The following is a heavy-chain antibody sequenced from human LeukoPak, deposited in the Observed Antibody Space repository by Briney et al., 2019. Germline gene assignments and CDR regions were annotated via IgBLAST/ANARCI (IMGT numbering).Heavy chain of an antibody. CDR1: GGYVSGYY. J-gene: IGHJ5*02. CDR3: ARGRRYSYVNWFDP. V-gene: IGHV4-34*01. Sequence: SETLSLTCAVYGGYVSGYYWSWIRQPPGKGLEWIGEINHSGSTNYNPSLKSRVTISVDTSKNQFSLKLSSVTAADTAVYYCARGRRYSYVNWFDPWGQGTLVTVSS. D-gene: IGHD5-18*01. CDR2: INHSGST.